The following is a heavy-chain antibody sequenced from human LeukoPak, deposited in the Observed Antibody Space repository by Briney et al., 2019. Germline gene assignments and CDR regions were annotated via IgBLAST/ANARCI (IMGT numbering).Heavy chain of an antibody. Sequence: ASVKVSCKASGYTFTNYAITWMRQPPGQGLEWMGWISPYNGNTNFAQNLQGRVTMTTDTATSTAYMELRDLRSDDTAMYYCAITSARGTYRFLDYWGQGTLVTVSS. J-gene: IGHJ4*02. CDR1: GYTFTNYA. CDR3: AITSARGTYRFLDY. CDR2: ISPYNGNT. V-gene: IGHV1-18*01. D-gene: IGHD3-16*02.